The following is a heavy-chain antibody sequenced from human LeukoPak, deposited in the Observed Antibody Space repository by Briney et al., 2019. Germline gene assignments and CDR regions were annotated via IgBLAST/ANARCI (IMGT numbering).Heavy chain of an antibody. D-gene: IGHD3-16*02. V-gene: IGHV3-48*03. J-gene: IGHJ4*02. Sequence: GGSLRLSCAASGFTFSSYEMNWVRQAPGKGLEWVSYISSSGSSIYYADSVKGGFTISRDNAKNSLYLQMNSLRAEDTAVYYCARSYVWGSYRPFGYWGQGTLVTVSS. CDR3: ARSYVWGSYRPFGY. CDR1: GFTFSSYE. CDR2: ISSSGSSI.